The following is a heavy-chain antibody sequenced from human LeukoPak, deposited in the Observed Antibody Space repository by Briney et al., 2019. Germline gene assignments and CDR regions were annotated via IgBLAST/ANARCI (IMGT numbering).Heavy chain of an antibody. CDR3: ARPDDWNDVMVY. CDR2: IYYSGST. D-gene: IGHD1-1*01. Sequence: SETLSLTCTVSGGSISSSSYYWGWIRQPPGKGLEWIGSIYYSGSTYYNPSLKSRVTISIDTSKNQFSLKLSSVTAADTAVYYCARPDDWNDVMVYWGQGTLVTVSS. CDR1: GGSISSSSYY. J-gene: IGHJ4*02. V-gene: IGHV4-39*07.